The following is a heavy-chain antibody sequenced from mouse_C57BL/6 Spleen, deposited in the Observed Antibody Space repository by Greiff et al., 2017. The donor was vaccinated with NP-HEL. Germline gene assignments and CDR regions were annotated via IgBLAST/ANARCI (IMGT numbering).Heavy chain of an antibody. Sequence: EVQLQQSGPELVKPGASVKISCKASGYTFTDYYMNWVKQSHGKSLEWIGDINPNNGGTSYNQKFKGKATLTVDKSSSTAYMELRSLTSEDSAVYYCARSLGRYYYAMDYWGQGTSVTVSS. V-gene: IGHV1-26*01. D-gene: IGHD4-1*01. CDR3: ARSLGRYYYAMDY. J-gene: IGHJ4*01. CDR2: INPNNGGT. CDR1: GYTFTDYY.